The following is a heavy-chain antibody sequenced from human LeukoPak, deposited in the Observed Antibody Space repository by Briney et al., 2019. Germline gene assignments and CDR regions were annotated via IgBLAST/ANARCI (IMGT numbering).Heavy chain of an antibody. CDR2: ISNNGGRT. CDR1: GFSFSSNT. V-gene: IGHV3-23*01. CDR3: ARDEDTSALSEY. Sequence: GGSLRLSCAGSGFSFSSNTMSWVRQAPGRGLEWVSAISNNGGRTDYADSVKGRFTISRDNSKSTLYLHMDSLRAEDTAVYYCARDEDTSALSEYWGQETLVTVSS. D-gene: IGHD2/OR15-2a*01. J-gene: IGHJ4*02.